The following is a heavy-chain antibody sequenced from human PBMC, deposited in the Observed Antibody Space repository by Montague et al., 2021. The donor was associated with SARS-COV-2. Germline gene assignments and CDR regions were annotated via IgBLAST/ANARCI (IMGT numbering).Heavy chain of an antibody. CDR2: TYYSGST. J-gene: IGHJ4*02. V-gene: IGHV4-39*01. CDR1: GGSVSSRSYY. CDR3: ARRGDYGGPRFDY. D-gene: IGHD4-23*01. Sequence: SETLSLTCTVSGGSVSSRSYYWGWIRQPPGKGLEWIGSTYYSGSTHYNPSLKSRATISVDTSKNQFSLKLSSVTAADTAVYYCARRGDYGGPRFDYWGQGTLVSVSS.